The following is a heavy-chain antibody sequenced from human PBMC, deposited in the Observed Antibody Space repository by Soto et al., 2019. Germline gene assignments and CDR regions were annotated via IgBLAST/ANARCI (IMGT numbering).Heavy chain of an antibody. V-gene: IGHV3-23*01. CDR1: GFTFSSYA. D-gene: IGHD2-15*01. Sequence: EVQLLESGGGLVQPGGSLRVSCAASGFTFSSYAMSWVRQAPGKGLEWVSAISGSGGSTYYADSVKGRFTISRDNSKNLLYLQMNCLRAEDTAVYYCAKGGYCNRRGCLRAFDIWGQGTLVTVSS. J-gene: IGHJ3*02. CDR2: ISGSGGST. CDR3: AKGGYCNRRGCLRAFDI.